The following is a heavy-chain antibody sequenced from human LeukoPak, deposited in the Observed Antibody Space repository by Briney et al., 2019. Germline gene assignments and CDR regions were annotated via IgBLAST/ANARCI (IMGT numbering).Heavy chain of an antibody. V-gene: IGHV1-2*02. CDR3: ASGYSGYDLKY. Sequence: ASVKVSCKTSDFRDYYMNWVRQAPGQGLEWLGWINPKSGDTDYAQKFQGRVTMTRDTSISTAYMKLSGLKPDDTAIYFCASGYSGYDLKYWGQGTQVTVSS. CDR1: DFRDYY. D-gene: IGHD5-12*01. J-gene: IGHJ4*02. CDR2: INPKSGDT.